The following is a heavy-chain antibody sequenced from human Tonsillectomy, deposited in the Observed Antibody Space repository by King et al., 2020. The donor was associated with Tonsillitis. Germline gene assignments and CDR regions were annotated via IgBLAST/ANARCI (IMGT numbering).Heavy chain of an antibody. Sequence: VQLVESGGGVVQPGRSLRLSCAASGFTFSSYGMHWVRQAPGKGLEWVAVISYDGSNKYYADSVKGRFTISRDNSKNTLYLQMNSLRAEDTAVYYCANLIVGATTLDYWGQGTLVTVSS. CDR1: GFTFSSYG. CDR3: ANLIVGATTLDY. D-gene: IGHD1-26*01. J-gene: IGHJ4*02. V-gene: IGHV3-30*18. CDR2: ISYDGSNK.